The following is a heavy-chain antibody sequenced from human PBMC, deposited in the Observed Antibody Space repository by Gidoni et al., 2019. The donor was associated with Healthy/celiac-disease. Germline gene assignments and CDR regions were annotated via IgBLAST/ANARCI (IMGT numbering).Heavy chain of an antibody. V-gene: IGHV3-21*01. J-gene: IGHJ6*02. Sequence: EVQLVESGGGLVKPGGSLRLSCAASGFTFSSYSMNWVRQAPGKGLEWVSSISSSSSYIYYADSVKGRFTISRDNAKNSLYLQMNSLRAEDTAVYYCASARGNDYYYGMDVWGQGTTVTVSS. CDR1: GFTFSSYS. CDR3: ASARGNDYYYGMDV. CDR2: ISSSSSYI. D-gene: IGHD3-10*01.